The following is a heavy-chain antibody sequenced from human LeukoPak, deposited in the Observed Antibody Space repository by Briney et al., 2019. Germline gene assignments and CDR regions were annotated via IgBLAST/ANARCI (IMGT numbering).Heavy chain of an antibody. D-gene: IGHD2-2*02. J-gene: IGHJ6*02. Sequence: SETLSLTCTVSGDSISSYYWNWIRQPPGKGLEWIGEIHHNGTRNYNPSLKSRVTISADTFKNHFSLIVTSLTAADTAVYYCAAAPILRGEGGEHYKYGMDVWGQGTTVIVSS. CDR1: GDSISSYY. V-gene: IGHV4-59*12. CDR3: AAAPILRGEGGEHYKYGMDV. CDR2: IHHNGTR.